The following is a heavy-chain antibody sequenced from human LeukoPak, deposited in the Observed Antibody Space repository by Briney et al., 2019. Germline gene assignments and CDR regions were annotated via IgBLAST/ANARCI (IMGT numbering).Heavy chain of an antibody. J-gene: IGHJ4*02. V-gene: IGHV4-59*01. Sequence: SETLSLTCTVSGDFITAYYWSWIRQPPGKGLEWIGYVYYSGSTEYNPSLRSRATISLEMSKHQFSLNLTSVTAADTAVYYCASNTGTVFDYWGQGALVTVSS. CDR2: VYYSGST. D-gene: IGHD7-27*01. CDR3: ASNTGTVFDY. CDR1: GDFITAYY.